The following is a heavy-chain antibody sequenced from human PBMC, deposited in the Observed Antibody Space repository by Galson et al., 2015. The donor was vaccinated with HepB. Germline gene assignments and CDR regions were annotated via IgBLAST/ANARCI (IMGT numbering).Heavy chain of an antibody. CDR2: IWYDGSNK. V-gene: IGHV3-33*01. D-gene: IGHD3-3*01. CDR1: GFTFSSYG. J-gene: IGHJ4*02. Sequence: SLRLSCAASGFTFSSYGMHWVRQAPGEGLEWVAVIWYDGSNKYYADSVKGRFTISRDNSKNTLYLQMNSLRAEDTAVYYCARGSTYYDFWSGYPNYFDYWGQGTLVTVSS. CDR3: ARGSTYYDFWSGYPNYFDY.